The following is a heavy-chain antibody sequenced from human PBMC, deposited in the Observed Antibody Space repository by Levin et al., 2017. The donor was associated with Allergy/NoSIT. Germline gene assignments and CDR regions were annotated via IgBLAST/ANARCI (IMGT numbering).Heavy chain of an antibody. V-gene: IGHV3-9*01. CDR3: ARDNIVLPDAFDI. Sequence: SLKISCAASGFTFDDYAMHWVRQAPGKGLEWVSGISLNSGSIGYADSVKGRFTISRDNAKNSLYLQMNSLRTEDTALYYCARDNIVLPDAFDIWGQGTMVIVSS. D-gene: IGHD3-16*02. CDR2: ISLNSGSI. CDR1: GFTFDDYA. J-gene: IGHJ3*02.